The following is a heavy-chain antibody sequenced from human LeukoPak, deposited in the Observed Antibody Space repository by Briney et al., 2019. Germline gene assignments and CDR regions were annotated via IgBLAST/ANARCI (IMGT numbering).Heavy chain of an antibody. CDR1: GGTFSSYA. V-gene: IGHV1-69*06. Sequence: SVNVSCKSSGGTFSSYAISWVRQAPGQGLEWMGGIIPIFGTANYAQKFQGRVTITADKSTSTAYMELSSLRSEDTAVYYCARDSGADIVVVPAAPDYWGQGTLVTVSS. CDR3: ARDSGADIVVVPAAPDY. CDR2: IIPIFGTA. D-gene: IGHD2-2*01. J-gene: IGHJ4*02.